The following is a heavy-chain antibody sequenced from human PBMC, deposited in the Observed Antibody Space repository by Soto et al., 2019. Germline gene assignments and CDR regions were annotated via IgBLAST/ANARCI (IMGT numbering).Heavy chain of an antibody. J-gene: IGHJ3*02. D-gene: IGHD3-10*01. V-gene: IGHV4-34*01. CDR1: GGCFSGYY. CDR3: ARGRKARNYYYGSGSIKANASDI. CDR2: INHSGST. Sequence: SETRSLTCAVYGGCFSGYYWSWIRQHPGKGLEWIGEINHSGSTNYNPSLKSRVTISVDTSKNQFSLKLSSVTAADTAVYYCARGRKARNYYYGSGSIKANASDIWDKGKMINVSS.